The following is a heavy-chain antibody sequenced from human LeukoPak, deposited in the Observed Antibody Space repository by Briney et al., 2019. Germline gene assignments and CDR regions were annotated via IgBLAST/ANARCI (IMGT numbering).Heavy chain of an antibody. CDR1: GFTFSSYA. CDR2: ISDSVGGT. J-gene: IGHJ4*02. Sequence: GGSLRLSCAASGFTFSSYAMSWVRQAPGKGLDWVSLISDSVGGTYYADSVKGRFTISRDNSKNTLYLQMNSLRAEDTAVYSCAKGGSSGWYHLDFWGQGTLVTVPS. CDR3: AKGGSSGWYHLDF. V-gene: IGHV3-23*01. D-gene: IGHD6-19*01.